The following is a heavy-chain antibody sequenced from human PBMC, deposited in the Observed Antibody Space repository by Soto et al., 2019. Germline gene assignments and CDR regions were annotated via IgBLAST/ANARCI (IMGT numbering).Heavy chain of an antibody. D-gene: IGHD4-17*01. CDR3: ARGATTVEHFYYSGMDV. Sequence: SETLSLTCAVYGGSFSGYFWSWIRQPPTKGLEWIGEISHNGGTTYNPSLKSRVTISIDTSKNQFSLRLSSVSAADTAVYYCARGATTVEHFYYSGMDVWGQGTTVPVS. CDR1: GGSFSGYF. V-gene: IGHV4-34*01. J-gene: IGHJ6*02. CDR2: ISHNGGT.